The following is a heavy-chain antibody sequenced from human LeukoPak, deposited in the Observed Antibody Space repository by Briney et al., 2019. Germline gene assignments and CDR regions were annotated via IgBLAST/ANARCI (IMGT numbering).Heavy chain of an antibody. CDR3: ARADYNILTGPRPNFDY. V-gene: IGHV1-18*01. D-gene: IGHD3-9*01. CDR1: GYTFTSYG. J-gene: IGHJ4*02. CDR2: ISAYNGNT. Sequence: ASVKVSCKASGYTFTSYGISWVRQAPGQGLEWMGWISAYNGNTNYAQKLQGRVTMTTDTSTSTAYMELRSLRSDDTAVYHCARADYNILTGPRPNFDYWGQGTLVTVSS.